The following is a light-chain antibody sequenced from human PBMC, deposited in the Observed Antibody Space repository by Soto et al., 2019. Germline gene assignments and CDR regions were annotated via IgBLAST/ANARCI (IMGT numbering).Light chain of an antibody. CDR1: QSVSNY. V-gene: IGKV3-11*01. CDR3: HNRSTWPIT. CDR2: DAF. J-gene: IGKJ5*01. Sequence: EIVLTQSPATLSLSPGERATLSCRASQSVSNYLAWYQEKPGQAPRLLIYDAFNRATGIPARFSGSGSGTDFTLTISALGPKDFAVYYGHNRSTWPITFGQGTRLRIK.